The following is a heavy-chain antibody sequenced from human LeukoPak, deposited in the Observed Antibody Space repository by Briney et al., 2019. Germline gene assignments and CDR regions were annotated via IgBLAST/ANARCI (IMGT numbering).Heavy chain of an antibody. V-gene: IGHV1-2*02. CDR2: INPNSGGT. J-gene: IGHJ4*02. D-gene: IGHD4-17*01. CDR3: ARDMEATVTSDFDY. Sequence: ASVKVSCKASGYTFTGYYMHWVRQAPGQGLEWMGWINPNSGGTNYAQKFQGRVTMTRDTSISTAYMEPSRLRSDDTAVYYRARDMEATVTSDFDYWGQGTLVTVSS. CDR1: GYTFTGYY.